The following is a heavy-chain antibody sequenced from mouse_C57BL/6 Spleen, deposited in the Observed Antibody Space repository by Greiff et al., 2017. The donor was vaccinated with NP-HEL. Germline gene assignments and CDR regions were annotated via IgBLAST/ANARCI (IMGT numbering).Heavy chain of an antibody. V-gene: IGHV3-6*01. CDR1: GYSITSGYY. Sequence: EVQLKESGPGLVKPSQSLSLTCSVTGYSITSGYYWNWIRQFPGNKLEWMGYISYDGSNNYNPSLKNRISITRDTSKNQFFLKLNSVTTEDTATYYCARLYYYGSRYAMDYWGQGTSVTVSS. CDR2: ISYDGSN. D-gene: IGHD1-1*01. J-gene: IGHJ4*01. CDR3: ARLYYYGSRYAMDY.